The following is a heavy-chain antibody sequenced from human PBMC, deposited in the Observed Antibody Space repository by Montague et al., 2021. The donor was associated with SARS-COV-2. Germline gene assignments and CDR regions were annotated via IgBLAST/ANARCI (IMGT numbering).Heavy chain of an antibody. CDR1: GSSTNNFY. V-gene: IGHV4-59*01. J-gene: IGHJ5*02. CDR3: ARTSLASASCRFDP. Sequence: SETLSLTCTVSGSSTNNFYWSWIRQPPGKGLEWIGYIYYSGGTDYNPSLMSRVTISIDTSKNQFSLNLTSVTAADTGVYYCARTSLASASCRFDPWGQGTLVTVSS. CDR2: IYYSGGT. D-gene: IGHD3-16*02.